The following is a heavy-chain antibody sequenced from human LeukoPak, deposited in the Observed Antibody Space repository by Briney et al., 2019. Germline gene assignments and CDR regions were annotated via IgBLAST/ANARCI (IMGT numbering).Heavy chain of an antibody. CDR2: IIPIFGTA. CDR3: ARDGSGLAVRGWFDF. V-gene: IGHV1-69*05. D-gene: IGHD3-10*01. J-gene: IGHJ5*01. Sequence: GASVKVSCKASGGTFSSYAISWVRQAPGQGLEWMGGIIPIFGTANYAQKFQGRVTITTDESTSTAYMELSSLRSEDTAVYYCARDGSGLAVRGWFDFWGQGTLVTVSS. CDR1: GGTFSSYA.